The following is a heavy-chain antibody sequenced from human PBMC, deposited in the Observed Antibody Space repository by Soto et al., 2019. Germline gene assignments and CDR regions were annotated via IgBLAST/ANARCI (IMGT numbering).Heavy chain of an antibody. Sequence: SETLRLTCAVYGGSFSGYYWSWIRQPPGKGLEWIGEINHSGSTNYNPSLKSRVTISVDTSKNQFSLTLSSVTAADTAVYYCARIVAAAGKFIDYWGQGTLVIVSS. J-gene: IGHJ4*02. CDR1: GGSFSGYY. CDR3: ARIVAAAGKFIDY. V-gene: IGHV4-34*01. D-gene: IGHD6-13*01. CDR2: INHSGST.